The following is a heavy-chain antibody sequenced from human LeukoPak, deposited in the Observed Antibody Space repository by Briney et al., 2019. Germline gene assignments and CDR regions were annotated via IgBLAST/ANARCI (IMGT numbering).Heavy chain of an antibody. CDR2: INSDGSST. CDR1: GFTFSSYW. V-gene: IGHV3-74*01. D-gene: IGHD6-13*01. CDR3: ARDTDSWYFDY. J-gene: IGHJ4*02. Sequence: GGSLRLSCAASGFTFSSYWMHWIRHAPGKELVWVSRINSDGSSTSYADSVKGRFTISRDNSKNKLYLQMNSLRAEDTAVYYCARDTDSWYFDYWGQGTLVTVSS.